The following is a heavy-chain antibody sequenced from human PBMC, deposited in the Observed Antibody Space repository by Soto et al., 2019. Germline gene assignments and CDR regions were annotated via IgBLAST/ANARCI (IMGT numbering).Heavy chain of an antibody. V-gene: IGHV3-64D*06. J-gene: IGHJ4*01. CDR3: VKGNQLLRYYFGF. D-gene: IGHD2-15*01. Sequence: PGGSLRLSCSFSGFACINYAMHWVRQAPGKGLEYVSGITSDGDSTWHADSVKDRFTISRDNSKNTLFLQMSSLRGEDTAIYYCVKGNQLLRYYFGFWGPGTLVTVSS. CDR1: GFACINYA. CDR2: ITSDGDST.